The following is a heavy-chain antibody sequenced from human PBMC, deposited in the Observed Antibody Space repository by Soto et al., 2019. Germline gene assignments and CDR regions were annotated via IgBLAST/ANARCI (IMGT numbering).Heavy chain of an antibody. CDR2: IYYSGST. CDR1: GGSISSGGYY. CDR3: AKDMSMITFGGVIVNGHYGMDV. Sequence: TLSLTCTVSGGSISSGGYYWSWIRQHLGKGLEWIGYIYYSGSTYYNPSLKSRVTISVDTSKNQFSLKLSFVTAADTAVYYCAKDMSMITFGGVIVNGHYGMDVWGQGTTVTVSS. V-gene: IGHV4-31*03. D-gene: IGHD3-16*02. J-gene: IGHJ6*02.